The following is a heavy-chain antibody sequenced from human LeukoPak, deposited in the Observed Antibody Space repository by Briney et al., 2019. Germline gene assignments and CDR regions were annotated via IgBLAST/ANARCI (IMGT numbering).Heavy chain of an antibody. V-gene: IGHV3-48*03. CDR3: AGGYCSGGSCYEFDY. CDR1: GFTFSSYE. CDR2: ISSSGSTI. D-gene: IGHD2-15*01. J-gene: IGHJ4*02. Sequence: GGSLRLSCAASGFTFSSYEMNWVRQAPGKGLEWVSYISSSGSTIYYADSVKGRFTISRDNAKNSLYLQMNSLRAEDTAVYYCAGGYCSGGSCYEFDYWGQGTLVTVSS.